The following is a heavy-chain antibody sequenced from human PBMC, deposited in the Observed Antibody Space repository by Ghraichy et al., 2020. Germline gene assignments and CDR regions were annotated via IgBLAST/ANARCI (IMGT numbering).Heavy chain of an antibody. J-gene: IGHJ3*01. CDR1: GFTFSNSA. Sequence: GGSLRLSCAASGFTFSNSAMTWVRQVPGKGLEWVSAISGSGGITYYADSVKGRFTISRDNSKNTLFLQMNSLRAEDTAQYYCAKDRYGDYPDALDVWGRGTMVTVSS. CDR3: AKDRYGDYPDALDV. V-gene: IGHV3-23*01. CDR2: ISGSGGIT. D-gene: IGHD4-17*01.